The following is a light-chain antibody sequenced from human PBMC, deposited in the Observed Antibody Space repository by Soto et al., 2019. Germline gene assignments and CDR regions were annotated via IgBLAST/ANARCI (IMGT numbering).Light chain of an antibody. V-gene: IGKV3-20*01. CDR2: GAS. Sequence: EIVLTQSPGTLSLSPGERATLSCRASQSVSSSYLAWYQQKPGQAPRLLIHGASSRATGIPDRFSGSGSETDFTLTFSGLEPEDFAVYYCQPYGSSPLTFGGGPKVEIK. CDR1: QSVSSSY. CDR3: QPYGSSPLT. J-gene: IGKJ4*01.